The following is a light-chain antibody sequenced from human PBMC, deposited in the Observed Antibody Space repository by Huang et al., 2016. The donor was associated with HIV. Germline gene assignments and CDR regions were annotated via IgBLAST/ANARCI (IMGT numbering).Light chain of an antibody. CDR1: QNIGGS. CDR3: QQYNDWSAVT. CDR2: EAS. Sequence: EIVMTQSPATLSVSPGERATLSCRASQNIGGSLAWYQKKPGQAPRLLIYEASTRATGIPARFSGSESGTDFTLTISSLQSEDFAVYYCQQYNDWSAVTFGGGPRWRS. J-gene: IGKJ4*01. V-gene: IGKV3-15*01.